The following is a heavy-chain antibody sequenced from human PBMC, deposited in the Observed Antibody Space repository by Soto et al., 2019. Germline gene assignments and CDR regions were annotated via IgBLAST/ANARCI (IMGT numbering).Heavy chain of an antibody. D-gene: IGHD6-19*01. CDR3: AAWDSSGWSYVDY. CDR1: GFTFTSSA. Sequence: SVEGLLQGSGFTFTSSAVQWVRQARGQRLEWIGGIVVGSGNTNYAQKFQERVSITRDMSTSTAYMELRGLRSEDTAVYYCAAWDSSGWSYVDYWGQGTLVTVS. V-gene: IGHV1-58*01. J-gene: IGHJ4*02. CDR2: IVVGSGNT.